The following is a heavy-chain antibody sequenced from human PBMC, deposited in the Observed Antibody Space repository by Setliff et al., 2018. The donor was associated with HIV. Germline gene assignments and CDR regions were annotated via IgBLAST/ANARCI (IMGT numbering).Heavy chain of an antibody. Sequence: PSVKVSCKTSGYTFSGYYLHWVRRAPGRGLEWMGWINPNSGATNYARNSQGRVTMTRDTSISTAYMDLSSLTSDDTAVYYCALASIVSTARWNHWGRGTLVTVSS. V-gene: IGHV1-2*02. D-gene: IGHD1-26*01. CDR1: GYTFSGYY. CDR3: ALASIVSTARWNH. J-gene: IGHJ4*02. CDR2: INPNSGAT.